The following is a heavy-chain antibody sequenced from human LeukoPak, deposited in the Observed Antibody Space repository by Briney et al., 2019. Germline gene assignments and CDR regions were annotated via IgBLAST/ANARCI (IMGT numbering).Heavy chain of an antibody. D-gene: IGHD3-22*01. J-gene: IGHJ4*02. CDR2: ISGSAGAT. CDR3: VRDDDRPDNGLDY. CDR1: GFTFTNYA. V-gene: IGHV3-23*01. Sequence: GGSLRLSCAASGFTFTNYAMNWVRQAPGKGLEWVSAISGSAGATSAGATYYADSVKGRFTISRDNSKNTLFLQMSSLRAEDTAVYYCVRDDDRPDNGLDYWGQGTLVTVSS.